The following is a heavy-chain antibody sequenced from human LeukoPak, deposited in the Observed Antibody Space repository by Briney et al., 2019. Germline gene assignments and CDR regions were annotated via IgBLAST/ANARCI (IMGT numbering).Heavy chain of an antibody. V-gene: IGHV3-53*01. CDR2: IYSGGST. CDR1: GFTVSSNY. CDR3: AGRGQPPYYYYGMDV. Sequence: GGSLRLSCAASGFTVSSNYMSWVRQAPGKGLEWVSVIYSGGSTYYADSVKGRFTISRDNSKNTLYLQMNSLRAEDTAVYYCAGRGQPPYYYYGMDVWGQGTTVTVSS. J-gene: IGHJ6*02. D-gene: IGHD6-13*01.